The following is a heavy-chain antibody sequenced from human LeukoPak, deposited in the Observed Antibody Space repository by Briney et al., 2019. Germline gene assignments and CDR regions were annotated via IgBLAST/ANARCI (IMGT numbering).Heavy chain of an antibody. CDR1: GFTFSNAW. V-gene: IGHV3-15*01. J-gene: IGHJ4*02. D-gene: IGHD7-27*01. CDR2: IKSKTDGEKT. Sequence: GRSLRLSCAVSGFTFSNAWKSWVRHAPGEGLEWVSRIKSKTDGEKTHYAAPVKGRFTISRDDSKDTLYLQMNSLKTEDTAVYYCSTDILETNWGGYWGQGTLVTVSS. CDR3: STDILETNWGGY.